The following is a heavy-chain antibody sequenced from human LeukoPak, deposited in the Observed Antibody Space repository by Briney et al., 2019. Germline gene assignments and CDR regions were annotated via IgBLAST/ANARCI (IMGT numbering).Heavy chain of an antibody. CDR3: AGAPTYYYGSGSYYTPYYYYYYMDV. Sequence: GGSLRLSCAASGFTFSDYYMSWIRQAPGKGLEWVSYISSSGSTIYYADSVKGRFTISRDNAKNSLYLQMNSLRAEDTAVYYCAGAPTYYYGSGSYYTPYYYYYYMDVWGKGTTVTISS. CDR2: ISSSGSTI. V-gene: IGHV3-11*04. CDR1: GFTFSDYY. D-gene: IGHD3-10*01. J-gene: IGHJ6*03.